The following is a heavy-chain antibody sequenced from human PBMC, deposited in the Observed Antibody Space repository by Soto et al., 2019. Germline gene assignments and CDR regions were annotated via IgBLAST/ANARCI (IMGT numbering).Heavy chain of an antibody. Sequence: ASVKVSCKASGYTFTGYYMHWVRQAPGQGLEWMGWINPNSGGTNYAQKFQGWVTMTRDTSISTAYMELSRLRSDDTAVYYCAMAPYYYYGMDVWGQGTTVTVS. CDR2: INPNSGGT. CDR3: AMAPYYYYGMDV. CDR1: GYTFTGYY. V-gene: IGHV1-2*04. J-gene: IGHJ6*02.